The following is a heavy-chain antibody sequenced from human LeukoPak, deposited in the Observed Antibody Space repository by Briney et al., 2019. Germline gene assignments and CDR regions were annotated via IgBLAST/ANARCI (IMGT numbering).Heavy chain of an antibody. Sequence: PSETLSLTCTVSGGSISSYYWSWIRQPPGKGLEWIGYIYYSGSINYNPSLKSRVTISVDTSKNQFSLKLSSVTAADTAVYYCARVSRRYSSGWYPLYYFDYWGQGTLVTVSS. CDR1: GGSISSYY. V-gene: IGHV4-59*01. D-gene: IGHD6-19*01. CDR2: IYYSGSI. J-gene: IGHJ4*02. CDR3: ARVSRRYSSGWYPLYYFDY.